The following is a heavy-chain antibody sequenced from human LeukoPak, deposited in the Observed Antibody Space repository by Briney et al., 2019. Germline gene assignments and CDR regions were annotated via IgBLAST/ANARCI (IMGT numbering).Heavy chain of an antibody. CDR2: ISSDGTII. CDR1: GFTFSIYS. D-gene: IGHD5-12*01. V-gene: IGHV3-30-3*01. Sequence: GGSLRLSCVASGFTFSIYSLRWVRQAPGKGLEWVAIISSDGTIIYYADSVKGRFTISRDNSINTLYLQMDSLRGEDTAVYYCAKDHRWLVDYWGQGTLVTVSS. J-gene: IGHJ4*02. CDR3: AKDHRWLVDY.